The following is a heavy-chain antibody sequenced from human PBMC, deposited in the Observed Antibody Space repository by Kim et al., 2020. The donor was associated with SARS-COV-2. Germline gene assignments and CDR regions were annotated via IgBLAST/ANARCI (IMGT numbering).Heavy chain of an antibody. V-gene: IGHV4-59*01. J-gene: IGHJ5*02. D-gene: IGHD3-3*01. CDR3: ARGVYYDFWSGYYTGMAPGGWFDP. CDR2: IYYSGST. Sequence: SETLSLTCTVSGGSISSYYWSWIRQPPGKGLEWIGYIYYSGSTNYNPSLKSRVTISVDTSKNQFSLKLSSVTAADTAVYYCARGVYYDFWSGYYTGMAPGGWFDPWGQGTLVTVSS. CDR1: GGSISSYY.